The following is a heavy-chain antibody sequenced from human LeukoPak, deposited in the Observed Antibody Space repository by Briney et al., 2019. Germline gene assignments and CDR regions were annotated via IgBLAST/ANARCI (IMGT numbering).Heavy chain of an antibody. J-gene: IGHJ4*02. CDR1: GFTFSTYA. Sequence: PGGSLRLSCAASGFTFSTYAMSWVRQDPGKGLEGVSAISGSGGSTYYADSVKGRFTISRDISENTLYLQMNNLRGEDTAIYYCAKDAASGYSYGYINYWGQGTLVTVSS. CDR3: AKDAASGYSYGYINY. V-gene: IGHV3-23*01. CDR2: ISGSGGST. D-gene: IGHD5-18*01.